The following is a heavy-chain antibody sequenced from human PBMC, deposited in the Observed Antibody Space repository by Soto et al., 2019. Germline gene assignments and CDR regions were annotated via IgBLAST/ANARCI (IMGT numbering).Heavy chain of an antibody. CDR3: ERGQRPSPFDY. CDR2: IYYSGST. CDR1: GGSISSSSYY. V-gene: IGHV4-39*01. Sequence: SETLSLTCTVSGGSISSSSYYWGWIRQPPGKGLEWIGSIYYSGSTYYNPSLKSRVTISVDTSKNQFSLKLSSVTAADTAVYYCERGQRPSPFDYWGQGTLVTVSS. J-gene: IGHJ4*02.